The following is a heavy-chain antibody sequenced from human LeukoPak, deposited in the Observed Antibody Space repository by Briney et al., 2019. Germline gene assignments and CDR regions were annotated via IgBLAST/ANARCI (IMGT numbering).Heavy chain of an antibody. D-gene: IGHD3-22*01. V-gene: IGHV3-74*01. CDR3: ARAPSEIGGYYPEYFRH. CDR2: IKSDGKT. Sequence: GGSLRLSCAASGFTFSRYWMHWVRHAPGKGLVWVSRIKSDGKTNYADSVKGRFTISRDNAKNTVSLQMNSLRAEDTGVYYCARAPSEIGGYYPEYFRHWGQGTLVTVSS. CDR1: GFTFSRYW. J-gene: IGHJ1*01.